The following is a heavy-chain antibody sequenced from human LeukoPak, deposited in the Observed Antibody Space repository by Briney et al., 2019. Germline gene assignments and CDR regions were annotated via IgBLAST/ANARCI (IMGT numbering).Heavy chain of an antibody. D-gene: IGHD1-26*01. J-gene: IGHJ4*02. Sequence: GASVKVSCKASGGTFSTYAINWVLQAPGHGLEWMGGIIPIFGTANYAQKFQGRVTITTDESTSTAYMELSSLRSEDTAVYYCARVFARSGEIRGSYYYYWGQGTLVTVSS. CDR2: IIPIFGTA. CDR1: GGTFSTYA. CDR3: ARVFARSGEIRGSYYYY. V-gene: IGHV1-69*05.